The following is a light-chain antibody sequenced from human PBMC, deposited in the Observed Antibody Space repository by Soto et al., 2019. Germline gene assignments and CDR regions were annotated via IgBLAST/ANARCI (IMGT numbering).Light chain of an antibody. CDR1: SSDVGGYNY. V-gene: IGLV2-14*01. CDR3: SSYTSSRTRV. Sequence: QSSLTQPASVSGSPGQSITTSCTGTSSDVGGYNYVSWYQQHPGKAPKLMIYEVSNRPSGVSNRFSGSKSGNTASLTISGLQAEDEADYYCSSYTSSRTRVFGGGTQLTVL. J-gene: IGLJ3*02. CDR2: EVS.